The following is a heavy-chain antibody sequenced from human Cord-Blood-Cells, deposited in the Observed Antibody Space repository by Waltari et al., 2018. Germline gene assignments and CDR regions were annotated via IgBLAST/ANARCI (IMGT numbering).Heavy chain of an antibody. CDR1: GYTFTSYA. D-gene: IGHD6-13*01. Sequence: QVQLVQSGAEVKKPGASVKVSCKASGYTFTSYAMHWVRQAPGQRLEWMGWINAGNGNTKYSQKFQGRVTITRDTSASTAYMELSSLRSEDTAVYYCARDHSSGYNWFDPWGQGTLVTVSS. CDR2: INAGNGNT. CDR3: ARDHSSGYNWFDP. V-gene: IGHV1-3*01. J-gene: IGHJ5*02.